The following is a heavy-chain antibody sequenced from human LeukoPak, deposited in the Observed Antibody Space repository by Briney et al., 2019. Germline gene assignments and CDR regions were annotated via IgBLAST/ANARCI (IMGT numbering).Heavy chain of an antibody. CDR2: IRGGGANS. V-gene: IGHV3-23*01. J-gene: IGHJ4*02. CDR3: AKDLVPAGAKRPVGH. CDR1: GCTFSSYA. D-gene: IGHD4/OR15-4a*01. Sequence: GGSLTLSCPASGCTFSSYAMSWVRQPPGRGLEWVSAIRGGGANSYYADSVKGRFTLSRDNSKDTLYLQMSSLGAEDTAVYYCAKDLVPAGAKRPVGHWGEGTLVTVSS.